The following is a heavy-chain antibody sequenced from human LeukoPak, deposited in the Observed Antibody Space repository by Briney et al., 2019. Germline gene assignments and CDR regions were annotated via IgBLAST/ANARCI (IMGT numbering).Heavy chain of an antibody. D-gene: IGHD3-22*01. CDR2: ISSSGGNT. CDR1: GFTFSTYA. Sequence: GGSLRLSCAASGFTFSTYAMTWVRQPPGKGLEWVLSISSSGGNTYYADSMKGRFTISRDNSKNTLYLQLNSLRVEDTAVYYCAKTYYYDSSGYYSFPYWGQGTLVTVSS. J-gene: IGHJ4*02. V-gene: IGHV3-23*01. CDR3: AKTYYYDSSGYYSFPY.